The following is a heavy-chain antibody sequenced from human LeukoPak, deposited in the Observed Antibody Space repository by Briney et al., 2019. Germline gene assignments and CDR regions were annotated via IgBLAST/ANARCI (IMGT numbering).Heavy chain of an antibody. CDR2: MNPNSGNT. D-gene: IGHD3-10*01. CDR3: ARGPSNGFMVRGFYYYYYMDV. CDR1: GYTFTSYD. Sequence: ASVKVSCKASGYTFTSYDINWVRQATGQGLEWMGWMNPNSGNTGYAQKFQGRVTITRNTSISTAYMELSSLRSEDTAVYYCARGPSNGFMVRGFYYYYYMDVWGKGTTVTVSS. J-gene: IGHJ6*03. V-gene: IGHV1-8*03.